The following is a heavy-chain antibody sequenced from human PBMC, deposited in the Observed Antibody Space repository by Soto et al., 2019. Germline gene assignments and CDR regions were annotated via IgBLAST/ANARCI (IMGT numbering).Heavy chain of an antibody. Sequence: PGGSLRLSCAASGFTFSRYWMHWVRQAPGKGLVWVSRINSDGSSTFSADSVKGRFTISGDNAKNTLYLQMNSLRAEDTAVYYCAREGVGYSYGNFDYWGQGTLVTVSS. V-gene: IGHV3-74*01. CDR1: GFTFSRYW. J-gene: IGHJ4*02. CDR2: INSDGSST. D-gene: IGHD5-18*01. CDR3: AREGVGYSYGNFDY.